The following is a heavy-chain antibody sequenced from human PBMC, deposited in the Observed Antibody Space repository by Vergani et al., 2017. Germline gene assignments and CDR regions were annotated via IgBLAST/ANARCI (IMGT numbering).Heavy chain of an antibody. Sequence: QVQLVQSGAEVKKPGSSVKVSCKASGGTFSSYAISWVRQAPGQGLEWMGGIIPIFGTANYAQKFQGRVTITADESTSTAYMELSSLRSEDTAVYYCAGAPSALVGATVSPPRDWGQGTLVTVSS. CDR2: IIPIFGTA. V-gene: IGHV1-69*01. J-gene: IGHJ4*02. CDR3: AGAPSALVGATVSPPRD. CDR1: GGTFSSYA. D-gene: IGHD1-26*01.